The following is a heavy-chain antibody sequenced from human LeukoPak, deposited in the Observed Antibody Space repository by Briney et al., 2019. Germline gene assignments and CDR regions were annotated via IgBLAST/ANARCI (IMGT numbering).Heavy chain of an antibody. CDR1: GFTFSSYS. Sequence: GGSLRLSCAASGFTFSSYSMNWVRQAPGKGLEWVSYISSSSSSVYYADSVKGRFSISRDNAKNSLYLQMNSLRDEDTAVYYCASSGSYRFDYWGQGTLVTASP. CDR3: ASSGSYRFDY. V-gene: IGHV3-48*02. CDR2: ISSSSSSV. D-gene: IGHD1-26*01. J-gene: IGHJ4*02.